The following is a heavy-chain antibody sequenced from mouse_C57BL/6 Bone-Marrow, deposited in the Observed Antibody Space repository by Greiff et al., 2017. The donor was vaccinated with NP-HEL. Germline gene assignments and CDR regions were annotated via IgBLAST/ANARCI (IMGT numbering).Heavy chain of an antibody. Sequence: EVMLVESEGGLVQPGSSMKLSCTASGFTFSDYYMAWVRQVPEKGLEWVANINYDGSSTYYLDSLKSRFIISRDNAKNILYLQMSSLKSEDTATYYCARGNIYGSSFTGFAYWGQGTLVTVSA. CDR1: GFTFSDYY. CDR3: ARGNIYGSSFTGFAY. CDR2: INYDGSST. J-gene: IGHJ3*01. V-gene: IGHV5-16*01. D-gene: IGHD1-1*01.